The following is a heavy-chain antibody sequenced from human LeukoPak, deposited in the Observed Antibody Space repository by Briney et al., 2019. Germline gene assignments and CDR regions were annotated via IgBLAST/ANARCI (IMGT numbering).Heavy chain of an antibody. J-gene: IGHJ6*02. CDR1: GGSISSYY. D-gene: IGHD2-2*01. V-gene: IGHV4-34*01. CDR2: MNHSGSP. Sequence: SDTLTLTCTVSGGSISSYYWSWIRQSRGKGLEWIGEMNHSGSPNYNPSLKSRITISIDTLKNQFSLELSSVTAADTAVYYCARYCSSTSCHDYYYYYAMDVWGRGTTVTVSS. CDR3: ARYCSSTSCHDYYYYYAMDV.